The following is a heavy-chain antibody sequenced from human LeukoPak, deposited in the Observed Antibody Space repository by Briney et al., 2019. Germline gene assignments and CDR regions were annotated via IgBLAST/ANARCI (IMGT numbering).Heavy chain of an antibody. CDR3: ARDRWES. CDR1: GGSISSYY. J-gene: IGHJ4*02. Sequence: SETLSLTCTVSGGSISSYYWSWIRQPPGKGLEWIGYIYYSGSTNYNPSLKSRVTISVDTSKNQFSLKLSSVTAADTAVYYCARDRWESWGQGTLVTVSS. CDR2: IYYSGST. D-gene: IGHD1-26*01. V-gene: IGHV4-59*01.